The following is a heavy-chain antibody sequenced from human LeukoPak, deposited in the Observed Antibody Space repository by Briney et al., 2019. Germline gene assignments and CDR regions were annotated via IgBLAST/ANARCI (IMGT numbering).Heavy chain of an antibody. V-gene: IGHV4-39*07. CDR2: IYHSGST. CDR3: ARTTPLGYCSSTSCPYYFDY. D-gene: IGHD2-2*01. CDR1: GDSISTGSYY. Sequence: SQTLSLTCTVSGDSISTGSYYWSWIRQPPGKGLEWIGSIYHSGSTYYNPSLKSRVTISVDTSKNQFSLKLSSVTAADTAVYYCARTTPLGYCSSTSCPYYFDYWGQGTLVTVSS. J-gene: IGHJ4*02.